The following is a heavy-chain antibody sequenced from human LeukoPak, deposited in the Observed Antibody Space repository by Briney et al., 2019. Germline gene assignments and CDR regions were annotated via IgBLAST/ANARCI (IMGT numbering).Heavy chain of an antibody. V-gene: IGHV1-8*01. CDR1: VYTFTSYD. D-gene: IGHD6-19*01. CDR3: ARGGSSGWYVFTDY. CDR2: MNTNSGNT. Sequence: EASVTVSCKAAVYTFTSYDINWVRQATGQGLELMGWMNTNSGNTGYAQKFQGSVTMTRNTSISTAYMELSSLRSEDTAVYYCARGGSSGWYVFTDYWGQGTLVTVSS. J-gene: IGHJ4*02.